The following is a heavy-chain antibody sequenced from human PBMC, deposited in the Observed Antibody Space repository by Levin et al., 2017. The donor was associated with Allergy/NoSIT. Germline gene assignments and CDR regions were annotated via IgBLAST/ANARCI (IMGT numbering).Heavy chain of an antibody. J-gene: IGHJ6*03. CDR1: GFTFSSYW. CDR2: IDSDGGGT. CDR3: ARDFAYYNYYMDV. Sequence: GESLKISCVASGFTFSSYWMHWVRQAPGKGLEWVSRIDSDGGGTTYADSVKGRFTISRDNAKNTLYLQMNSLRAEDTAVYYCARDFAYYNYYMDVWGKGTTVSVSS. V-gene: IGHV3-74*01.